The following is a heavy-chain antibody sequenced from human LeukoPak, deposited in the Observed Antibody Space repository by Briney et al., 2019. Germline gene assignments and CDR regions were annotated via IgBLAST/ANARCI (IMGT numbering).Heavy chain of an antibody. CDR2: ISSSSTI. CDR1: GFTFSSYS. D-gene: IGHD2-2*01. CDR3: AGCISKNCDDAIDI. J-gene: IGHJ3*02. V-gene: IGHV3-48*04. Sequence: GGSLRLSCAASGFTFSSYSMNWVRQAPGKGLEWVSYISSSSTIYYADSVKGRFTISRDNAENSLYLQINSLRAEDTAVYYCAGCISKNCDDAIDIWGHGTMVSVSS.